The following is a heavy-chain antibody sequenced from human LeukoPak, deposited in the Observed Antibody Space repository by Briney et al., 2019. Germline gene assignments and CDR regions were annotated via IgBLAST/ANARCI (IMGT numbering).Heavy chain of an antibody. CDR2: INSDGSST. V-gene: IGHV3-74*01. J-gene: IGHJ4*02. CDR1: GHTFSSYW. Sequence: GGSLRLSCAASGHTFSSYWMPWVRQAPGKGLVWVSRINSDGSSTSYADSVKGRFTISRDNAKNTLYLQMNSLRAEDTAVYYCARVSGLVGFDYWGQGTLVTVSS. D-gene: IGHD6-19*01. CDR3: ARVSGLVGFDY.